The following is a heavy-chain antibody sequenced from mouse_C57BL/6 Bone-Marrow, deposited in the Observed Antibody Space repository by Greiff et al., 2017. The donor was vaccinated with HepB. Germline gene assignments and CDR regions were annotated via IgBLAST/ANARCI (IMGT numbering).Heavy chain of an antibody. Sequence: VQLVVSGPGLVAPSQSLSITCTVSGFSLTSYAISWVRQPPGKGLEWLGVIWTGGGTNYNSALKSRLSISKDNSKSQVFLKMNSLQTDDTARYYCARRSITTVVKPDYYAMDYWGQGTSVTVSS. J-gene: IGHJ4*01. CDR3: ARRSITTVVKPDYYAMDY. CDR1: GFSLTSYA. V-gene: IGHV2-9-1*01. CDR2: IWTGGGT. D-gene: IGHD1-1*01.